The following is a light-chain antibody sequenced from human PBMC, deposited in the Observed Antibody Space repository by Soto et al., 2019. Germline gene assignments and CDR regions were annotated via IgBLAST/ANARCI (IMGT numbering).Light chain of an antibody. CDR1: SSDVGGYNY. CDR2: EVS. V-gene: IGLV2-8*01. Sequence: QSALTQPPSASGSPGQSVTISCTGTSSDVGGYNYVSWYHQHPGKAPKLMIYEVSKRPSGVPDRFSGSKSGNTASLTVSGLQAEDEADYYCSSYAGSNLVVFGGGTKLTVL. CDR3: SSYAGSNLVV. J-gene: IGLJ2*01.